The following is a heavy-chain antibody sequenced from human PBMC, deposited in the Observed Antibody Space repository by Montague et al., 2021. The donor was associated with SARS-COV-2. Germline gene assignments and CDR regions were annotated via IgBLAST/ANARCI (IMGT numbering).Heavy chain of an antibody. CDR1: GGSISSYY. V-gene: IGHV4-59*01. J-gene: IGHJ3*02. Sequence: SETLSLTCTVSGGSISSYYWSWIRQPPGKGLEWIGYIYYSGSTNYNPSLKSRVTISLDTSKNQFSLKLNSVTAADTAVYYCARGNYGPDAFDTWGQGTMVTVSS. CDR2: IYYSGST. D-gene: IGHD3-10*01. CDR3: ARGNYGPDAFDT.